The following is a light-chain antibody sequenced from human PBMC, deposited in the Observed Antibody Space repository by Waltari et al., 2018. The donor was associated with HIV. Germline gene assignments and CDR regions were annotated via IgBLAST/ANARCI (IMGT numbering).Light chain of an antibody. J-gene: IGLJ1*01. Sequence: QSVLAQPPSVSGAPGQRVTISCTGSSSNIGAGYDVHWYQQLPGTAPKFLIYGNTNRPSGVPDRFSGSTSGSSASLAITGLQAEDEADYYCQSYDTSLSAYVFGTGTKVTVL. CDR2: GNT. CDR3: QSYDTSLSAYV. CDR1: SSNIGAGYD. V-gene: IGLV1-40*01.